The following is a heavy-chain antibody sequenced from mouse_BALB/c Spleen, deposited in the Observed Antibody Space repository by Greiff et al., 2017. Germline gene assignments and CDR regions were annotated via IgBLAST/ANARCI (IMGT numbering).Heavy chain of an antibody. D-gene: IGHD1-1*02. CDR2: ISYSGST. CDR3: ARKGVATRAMDY. V-gene: IGHV3-8*02. CDR1: GDSITSGY. Sequence: EVKLQESGPSLVKPSQTLSLTCSVTGDSITSGYWNWIRKFPGNKLEYMGYISYSGSTYYNPSLKSRISITRDTSKNQYYLQLNSVTTEDTATYYCARKGVATRAMDYWGQGTSVTVSS. J-gene: IGHJ4*01.